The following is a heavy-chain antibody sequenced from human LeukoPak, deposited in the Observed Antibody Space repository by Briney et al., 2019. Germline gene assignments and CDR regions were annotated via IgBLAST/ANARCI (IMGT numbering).Heavy chain of an antibody. CDR1: GGSISSSSYY. CDR2: IYYSGST. V-gene: IGHV4-39*01. CDR3: AAPDYGDYTLSY. Sequence: SETLSLTCSVSGGSISSSSYYWGWIRQPPGKGLEWIGNIYYSGSTYYNPSLKSRVTISVDTSKNQFSLKLSSVTAADTALYYCAAPDYGDYTLSYWGQGILVTVSS. J-gene: IGHJ4*02. D-gene: IGHD4-17*01.